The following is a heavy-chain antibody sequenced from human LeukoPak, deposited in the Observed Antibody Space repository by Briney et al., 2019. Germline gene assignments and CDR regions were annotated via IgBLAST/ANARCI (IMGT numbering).Heavy chain of an antibody. V-gene: IGHV4-59*08. Sequence: SETLSLTCTVSGGSISSYYWSWIRQPPGKGLEWIGYIYYRGSTNYNPSLKSRVTISVDTSKNQFSLKLSSVTAADTAVYYCARQGRNYDYVWGSYRGYYFDYWGQGTLVTVSS. J-gene: IGHJ4*02. CDR3: ARQGRNYDYVWGSYRGYYFDY. D-gene: IGHD3-16*02. CDR1: GGSISSYY. CDR2: IYYRGST.